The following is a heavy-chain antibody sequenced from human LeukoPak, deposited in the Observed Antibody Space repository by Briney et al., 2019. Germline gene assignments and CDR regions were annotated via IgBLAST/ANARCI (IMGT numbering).Heavy chain of an antibody. J-gene: IGHJ4*02. CDR2: INWNGGST. Sequence: GGSLRLSCAASGFTFDDYGMSWVRQAPGKGLEWVSGINWNGGSTGYADSVKGRFTISRDNSKNTLYLQMNSLRAEDTAVYYCAKAWNDGTFFDYWGQGTLVTVSS. D-gene: IGHD1-1*01. CDR3: AKAWNDGTFFDY. V-gene: IGHV3-20*04. CDR1: GFTFDDYG.